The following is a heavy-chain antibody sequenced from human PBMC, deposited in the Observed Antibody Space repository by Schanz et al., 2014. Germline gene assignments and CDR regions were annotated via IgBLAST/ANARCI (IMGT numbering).Heavy chain of an antibody. J-gene: IGHJ6*02. CDR2: ISNSGYTI. Sequence: QVQLVESGGGLVKPGGSLRLSCAASGFTFSDYYMNWIRQAPGKGLEWVSYISNSGYTIYYADSVKGRFTISRDNAKNYLYLQMNSLRAEATAVYSCARAPPPYSSSPYYWYYGMDVWGQGTTVTVSS. D-gene: IGHD6-6*01. V-gene: IGHV3-11*01. CDR1: GFTFSDYY. CDR3: ARAPPPYSSSPYYWYYGMDV.